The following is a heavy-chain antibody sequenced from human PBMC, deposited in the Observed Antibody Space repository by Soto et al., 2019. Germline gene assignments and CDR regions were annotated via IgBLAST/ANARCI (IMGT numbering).Heavy chain of an antibody. J-gene: IGHJ4*02. Sequence: PGGSLRLSCAASGFTFSGFTMNWVRQAPGRGLEWVSYISRRGETIYYADSVKGRFTISRDNAENSLYLQMNSLRDEDTAVYYCASRNLADCSGTSCLYYFDYWGQGTLVTAPQ. D-gene: IGHD2-2*01. V-gene: IGHV3-48*02. CDR1: GFTFSGFT. CDR2: ISRRGETI. CDR3: ASRNLADCSGTSCLYYFDY.